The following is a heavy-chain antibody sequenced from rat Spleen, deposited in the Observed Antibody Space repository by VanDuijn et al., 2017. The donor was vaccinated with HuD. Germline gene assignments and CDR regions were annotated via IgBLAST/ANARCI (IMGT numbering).Heavy chain of an antibody. J-gene: IGHJ1*01. D-gene: IGHD2-5*01. CDR3: ARAGYLRDWYFDF. V-gene: IGHV5-20*01. CDR2: ISYDGGST. CDR1: GFTFSDYY. Sequence: EVQLVESDGGLVQPGRSLKLSCAASGFTFSDYYMAWVRQAPTKGLEWVASISYDGGSTYYRDSVKGRFTISRDNAKSTLYLQMDSLRSEDTATYYCARAGYLRDWYFDFWGPGTVVTVSS.